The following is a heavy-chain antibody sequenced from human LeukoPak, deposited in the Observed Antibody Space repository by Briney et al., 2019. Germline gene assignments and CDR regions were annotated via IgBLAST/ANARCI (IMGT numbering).Heavy chain of an antibody. Sequence: GGSLRLSCAASGFTFSSYSMNWVRQAPGKGLEWVSAISGSGGSTYYADSVKGRFTISRDNSKNTLYLQMNRLRAEDTAVYYCAKDRAIVVVALDYWGQGTLVTVSS. D-gene: IGHD2-2*01. V-gene: IGHV3-23*01. CDR1: GFTFSSYS. CDR3: AKDRAIVVVALDY. CDR2: ISGSGGST. J-gene: IGHJ4*02.